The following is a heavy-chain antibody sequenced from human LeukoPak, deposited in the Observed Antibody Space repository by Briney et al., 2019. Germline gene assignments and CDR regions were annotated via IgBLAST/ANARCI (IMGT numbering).Heavy chain of an antibody. V-gene: IGHV4-59*01. CDR2: INYSGST. J-gene: IGHJ6*03. CDR1: GGSISGYY. CDR3: ARDSGSYYGYYYYYMDV. Sequence: SETLSLTCTVSGGSISGYYWSWIRQPPGKGLEWIGYINYSGSTNYNPSLKSRVTISVDTSKNQFSLKVSSVTAADTAVYYCARDSGSYYGYYYYYMDVWGKGTTVTVSS. D-gene: IGHD1-26*01.